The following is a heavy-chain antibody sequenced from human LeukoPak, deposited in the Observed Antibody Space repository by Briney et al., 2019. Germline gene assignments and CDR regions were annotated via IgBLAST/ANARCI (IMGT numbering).Heavy chain of an antibody. CDR1: GGSFSGYY. D-gene: IGHD2-2*01. CDR3: ARGAAGGYCSSTSCHYYYGMDV. J-gene: IGHJ6*02. V-gene: IGHV4-34*01. CDR2: INHSGST. Sequence: SETLSLTCAVYGGSFSGYYWSWIRQPPGKGLEWIGEINHSGSTNYNPSLKSRVTISVDTSKNQFSLKLSSVTAADTAVYYCARGAAGGYCSSTSCHYYYGMDVWGQGTTVTVSS.